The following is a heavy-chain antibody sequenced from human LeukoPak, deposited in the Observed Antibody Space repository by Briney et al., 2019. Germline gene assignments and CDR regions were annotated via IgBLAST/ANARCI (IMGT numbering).Heavy chain of an antibody. Sequence: PGGSLRLSCAASGFTFSSYWMHWVRQAPGKGLVWVSRINSDGSSTNYADSVKGRFTISRDNAKNTLYLQMNSLRAEDTAVYYCARDFRSSWYELDCWGQGTLVTVSS. D-gene: IGHD6-13*01. CDR3: ARDFRSSWYELDC. J-gene: IGHJ4*02. CDR1: GFTFSSYW. V-gene: IGHV3-74*01. CDR2: INSDGSST.